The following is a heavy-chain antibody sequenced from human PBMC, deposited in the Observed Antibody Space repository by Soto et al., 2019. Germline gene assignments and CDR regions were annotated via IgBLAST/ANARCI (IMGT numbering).Heavy chain of an antibody. CDR2: ISYDGSNK. D-gene: IGHD4-17*01. Sequence: PGGSLSLPCAASGFTFSSYGMHWVRQAPGKGLEWVAVISYDGSNKYYADSVKGRFTISRDNSKNTLYLQMNSLRAEDTAVYYCENVPRHTVTTALDYWGKGNLVTVTS. CDR3: ENVPRHTVTTALDY. CDR1: GFTFSSYG. V-gene: IGHV3-30*18. J-gene: IGHJ4*02.